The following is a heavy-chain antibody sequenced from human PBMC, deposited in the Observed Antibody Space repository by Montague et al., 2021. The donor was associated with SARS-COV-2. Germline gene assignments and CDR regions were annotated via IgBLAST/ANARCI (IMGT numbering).Heavy chain of an antibody. V-gene: IGHV3-74*01. J-gene: IGHJ3*01. CDR1: GFTFSTSW. Sequence: SLRLSCAASGFTFSTSWMHWVRQAPGKGLVWVSLTNPDESTTYYADSVKGRFTISRDNAKNTLYLQMNSLTAEDSAVSYCTRDQGYRACDVWGQGTVVTVSS. D-gene: IGHD2-15*01. CDR3: TRDQGYRACDV. CDR2: TNPDESTT.